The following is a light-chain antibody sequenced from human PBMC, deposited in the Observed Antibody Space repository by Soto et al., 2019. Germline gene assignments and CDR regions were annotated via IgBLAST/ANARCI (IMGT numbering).Light chain of an antibody. J-gene: IGLJ1*01. CDR2: NNN. V-gene: IGLV1-44*01. CDR1: SSNIGSNT. CDR3: AAWYERLNGLV. Sequence: QSVLTQPPSASGTPGQRVTISCSGSSSNIGSNTVNWYQQLPGTAPKLLIYNNNQRPSGVPDRFSGSKSGTSASLAISGLQSEDEADDYCAAWYERLNGLVFGTGTKLTVL.